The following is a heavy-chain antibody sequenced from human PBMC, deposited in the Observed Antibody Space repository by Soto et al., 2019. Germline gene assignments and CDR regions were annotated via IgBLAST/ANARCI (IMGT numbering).Heavy chain of an antibody. Sequence: ASVKVSCKASGYTFTGYYMHWVRQAPGQGLEWMGWINPNSGGTNYAQKFQGWVTMTRDTSISTAYMELSRLRSDDTAVYYCARVSCSGGSCYYFGYWGPGTLVTVSS. CDR3: ARVSCSGGSCYYFGY. D-gene: IGHD2-15*01. CDR1: GYTFTGYY. CDR2: INPNSGGT. V-gene: IGHV1-2*04. J-gene: IGHJ4*02.